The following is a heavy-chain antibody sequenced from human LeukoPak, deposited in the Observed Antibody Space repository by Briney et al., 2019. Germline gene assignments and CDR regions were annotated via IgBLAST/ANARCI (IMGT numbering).Heavy chain of an antibody. V-gene: IGHV7-4-1*02. J-gene: IGHJ4*02. CDR1: GYTFTTYA. D-gene: IGHD6-19*01. CDR3: AKGVDASSSSRFGY. Sequence: ASVKVSCKASGYTFTTYAMNWVRQAPGQGLEWMGWINTNTGNPTYAQGFTGRFVFSLDTSVNTAYLQISSLKAEDTAVYYCAKGVDASSSSRFGYWGQGTLVTVSS. CDR2: INTNTGNP.